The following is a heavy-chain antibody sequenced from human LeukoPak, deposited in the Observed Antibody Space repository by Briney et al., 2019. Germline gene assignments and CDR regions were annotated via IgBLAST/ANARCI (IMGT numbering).Heavy chain of an antibody. Sequence: GASVKVSCKASGYTFTSHGISWVRQAPGQGLEWMGWIGPYNGNTNYAPKFQGRVTMATDTSTSTAYMELRSLKSDDTAVYYCARGRGFYWLQNPWGQGTLVTVSS. CDR3: ARGRGFYWLQNP. CDR1: GYTFTSHG. J-gene: IGHJ5*02. CDR2: IGPYNGNT. V-gene: IGHV1-18*01. D-gene: IGHD3-22*01.